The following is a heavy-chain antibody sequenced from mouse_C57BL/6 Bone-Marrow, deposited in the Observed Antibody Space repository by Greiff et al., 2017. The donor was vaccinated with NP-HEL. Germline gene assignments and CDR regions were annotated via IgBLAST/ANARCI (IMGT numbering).Heavy chain of an antibody. Sequence: VQLQQSGAELARPGASVKLSCKASGYTFTSYGISWVKQRTGQGLEWIGEIYPRSGNTYYNEKFKDKATLTADKSSSTAYMELRSLTSEDSAVYFCSRIRLRWTLYYAMDYWGQGTSVTVSS. CDR1: GYTFTSYG. J-gene: IGHJ4*01. CDR3: SRIRLRWTLYYAMDY. D-gene: IGHD2-2*01. V-gene: IGHV1-81*01. CDR2: IYPRSGNT.